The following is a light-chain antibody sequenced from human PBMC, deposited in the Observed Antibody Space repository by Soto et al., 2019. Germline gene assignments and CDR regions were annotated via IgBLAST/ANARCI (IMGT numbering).Light chain of an antibody. CDR1: QSIRTY. Sequence: DIQMTQSPSSLSAYVGDRVTITCRASQSIRTYLNWYQQKPGKAPNLLIYVASSLQTGVPSRFSGSGSGTDFTLTISSVQPEDFATYYCQQSYTTPYSFGQGTKLEI. V-gene: IGKV1-39*01. CDR3: QQSYTTPYS. CDR2: VAS. J-gene: IGKJ2*03.